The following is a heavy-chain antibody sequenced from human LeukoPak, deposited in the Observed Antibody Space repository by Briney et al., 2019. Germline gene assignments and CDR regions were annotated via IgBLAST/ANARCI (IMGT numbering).Heavy chain of an antibody. CDR1: GFSFSTHW. Sequence: GGSLRLSCAASGFSFSTHWMSWFRQAPGKGLEWVALIKQDGSVIHYVDSVKGRFTIFRDNAKNSLSLQMNSLRADDTAVYYCASDEGWTFDIWGQGTKVTVSS. CDR3: ASDEGWTFDI. J-gene: IGHJ3*02. V-gene: IGHV3-7*01. D-gene: IGHD5-24*01. CDR2: IKQDGSVI.